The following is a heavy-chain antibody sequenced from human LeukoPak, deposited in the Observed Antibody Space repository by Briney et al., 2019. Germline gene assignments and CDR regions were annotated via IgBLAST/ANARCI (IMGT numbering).Heavy chain of an antibody. CDR3: ARGTTRNYGDFDY. J-gene: IGHJ4*02. V-gene: IGHV1-8*02. CDR1: GGTFSSYA. Sequence: GASVKVSCKASGGTFSSYAISWVRQAPGQGLEWMGWMNPNSGNTGYVQKFQGRVTMTKYTSISTAYMEVSSLRSEDTAVYFCARGTTRNYGDFDYWGQGTLDTVSS. D-gene: IGHD3-10*01. CDR2: MNPNSGNT.